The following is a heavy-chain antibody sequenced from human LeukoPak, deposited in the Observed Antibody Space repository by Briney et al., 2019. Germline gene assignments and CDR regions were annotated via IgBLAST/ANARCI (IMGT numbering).Heavy chain of an antibody. CDR3: AKDGDIAAAGYFFDY. CDR1: GFTFSSYG. J-gene: IGHJ4*02. V-gene: IGHV3-30*02. Sequence: GGSLRLSCAASGFTFSSYGMHWVRQAPGKGLEWVAVIWYDGSNKYYADSVKGRFTISRDNSKNTLYLQMNSLRAEDTAVYYCAKDGDIAAAGYFFDYWGQGTLVTVSS. D-gene: IGHD6-13*01. CDR2: IWYDGSNK.